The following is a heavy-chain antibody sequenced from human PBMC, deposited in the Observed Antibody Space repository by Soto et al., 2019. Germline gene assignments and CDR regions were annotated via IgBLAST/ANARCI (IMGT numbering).Heavy chain of an antibody. CDR2: ISGSGGST. V-gene: IGHV3-23*01. CDR3: ARFDIAVAGTDYYYGMDV. J-gene: IGHJ6*02. CDR1: GFTFSSYA. Sequence: GGSLRLSCAASGFTFSSYAMSWVRQAPGKGLEWVSAISGSGGSTYYADSVKGRFTISRDNSKNTLYLQMNSLRAEDAAVYYCARFDIAVAGTDYYYGMDVWGQGTTVTVSS. D-gene: IGHD6-19*01.